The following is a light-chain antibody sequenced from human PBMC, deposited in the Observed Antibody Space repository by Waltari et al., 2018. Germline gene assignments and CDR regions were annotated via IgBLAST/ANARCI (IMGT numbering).Light chain of an antibody. CDR3: TSYAGSHNWV. CDR2: EVN. CDR1: SSTVRGHNY. Sequence: SAQTQPPSASGPPGQSVPISCTASSSTVRGHNYVPWYQHHPGKAPKLVISEVNNRPSGVPDRFSGSKSGNTASLTVSGLQADDEADYYCTSYAGSHNWVFGGGTKLTVL. J-gene: IGLJ2*01. V-gene: IGLV2-8*01.